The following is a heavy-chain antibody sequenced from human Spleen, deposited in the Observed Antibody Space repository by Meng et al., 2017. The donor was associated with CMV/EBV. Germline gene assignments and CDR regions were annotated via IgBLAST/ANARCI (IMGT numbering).Heavy chain of an antibody. CDR1: GGSITNSNW. Sequence: SETLSLTCAVSGGSITNSNWWSWVRRPPGKGLEWIGEVSDSGRANYNPSLKGRVAISVDKSTNQFSLIVNSVTAADTAVYYCARGVIDYRSSFWFDPWGQGTLVTVSS. D-gene: IGHD4/OR15-4a*01. CDR3: ARGVIDYRSSFWFDP. V-gene: IGHV4-4*02. J-gene: IGHJ5*02. CDR2: VSDSGRA.